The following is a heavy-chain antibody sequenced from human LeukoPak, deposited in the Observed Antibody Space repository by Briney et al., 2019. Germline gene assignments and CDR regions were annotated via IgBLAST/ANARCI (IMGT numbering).Heavy chain of an antibody. Sequence: SETLSLTCTVSGGSISSGGYYWSWIRQHPGKGLEWIGYIYYSGSTYYNPSLKSRVTISVDTSKNQFSLKLSSVTAADTAVNYCARVVLYYDSRGGFDYWGQGTLVTVSS. CDR1: GGSISSGGYY. CDR3: ARVVLYYDSRGGFDY. D-gene: IGHD3-22*01. V-gene: IGHV4-31*03. J-gene: IGHJ4*02. CDR2: IYYSGST.